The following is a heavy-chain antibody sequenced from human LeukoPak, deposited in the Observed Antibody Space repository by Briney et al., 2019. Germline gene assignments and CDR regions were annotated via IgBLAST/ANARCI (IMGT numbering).Heavy chain of an antibody. Sequence: SETLSLTCTVSCGSISSGGYYWSWLRQHPGKGLEWIGYIYYSGSTYYNPSLKSRVTISVDTSKNQFSLKLSSVTAADTAVYYCACWMGSYRYFYYFDYWGQGTLVTVSS. J-gene: IGHJ4*02. D-gene: IGHD3-16*02. CDR1: CGSISSGGYY. CDR2: IYYSGST. CDR3: ACWMGSYRYFYYFDY. V-gene: IGHV4-31*03.